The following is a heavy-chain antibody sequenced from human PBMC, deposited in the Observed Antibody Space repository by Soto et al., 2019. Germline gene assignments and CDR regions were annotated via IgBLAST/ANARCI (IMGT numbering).Heavy chain of an antibody. V-gene: IGHV4-59*03. D-gene: IGHD3-10*01. Sequence: SQTLSLTCSVSGGSISGYYWNWVRQPPGKGLEFIAYMHDSGNTNYNPSLRSRVTISVDKSKNQFSLRLSSVTAEDTAVYYCAIRGSPVIKSPLDYCGQGTLVTVSS. CDR1: GGSISGYY. J-gene: IGHJ4*02. CDR3: AIRGSPVIKSPLDY. CDR2: MHDSGNT.